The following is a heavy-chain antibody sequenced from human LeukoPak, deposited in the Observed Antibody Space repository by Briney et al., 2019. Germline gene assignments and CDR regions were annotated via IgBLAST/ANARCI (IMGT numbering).Heavy chain of an antibody. Sequence: PSETLSLTCTVSGGSISSSSYYWGWIRQPPGKGLEWIGSIYYSGSTYYNPSLKSRVTISVDTSKNQFSLKLSSVTAADTAVYYCARQREYGSSALGGFDPWGQGNLVTVSS. V-gene: IGHV4-39*01. CDR1: GGSISSSSYY. CDR3: ARQREYGSSALGGFDP. J-gene: IGHJ5*02. D-gene: IGHD6-6*01. CDR2: IYYSGST.